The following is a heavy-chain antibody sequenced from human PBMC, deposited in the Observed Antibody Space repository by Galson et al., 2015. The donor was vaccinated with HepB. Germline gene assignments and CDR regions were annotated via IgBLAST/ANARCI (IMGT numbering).Heavy chain of an antibody. CDR2: IYYSGST. D-gene: IGHD3-3*01. CDR1: GGSISSGGYY. Sequence: LSLTCTVSGGSISSGGYYWSWIRQHPGKGLEWIGYIYYSGSTYYNPSLKSRVTISVDTSKNQFSLKLSSVTAADTAVYYCACARLDEGDYDFWSGYSVDAFDIWGQGTMVTVSS. V-gene: IGHV4-31*03. J-gene: IGHJ3*02. CDR3: ACARLDEGDYDFWSGYSVDAFDI.